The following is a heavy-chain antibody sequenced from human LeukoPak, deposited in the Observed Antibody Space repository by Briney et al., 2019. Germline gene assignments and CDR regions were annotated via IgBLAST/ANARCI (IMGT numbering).Heavy chain of an antibody. CDR2: IYYSGST. J-gene: IGHJ4*02. CDR1: GGSISSGSYY. D-gene: IGHD5-12*01. CDR3: ARAVGYVGY. V-gene: IGHV4-39*07. Sequence: NASETLSLTCTVSGGSISSGSYYWSWIRQPAGKGLEWIGSIYYSGSTYYNPSLKSRVTISVDTSENQFSLKLSSVTAADTAVYYCARAVGYVGYWGQGTLVTVSS.